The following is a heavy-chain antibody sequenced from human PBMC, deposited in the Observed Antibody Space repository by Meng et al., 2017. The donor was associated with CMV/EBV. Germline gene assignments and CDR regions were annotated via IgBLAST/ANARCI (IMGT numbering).Heavy chain of an antibody. CDR3: ARDTAVLRILEWLFGDGMDV. D-gene: IGHD3-3*01. V-gene: IGHV3-30-3*01. J-gene: IGHJ6*02. Sequence: GESLKISCAASGFTFSSYAMHWVRQAPGKGLEWVAVISYDGSNKYYADSVKGRFTISRDNSKNTLYLQMNSLRAEDTAVYYCARDTAVLRILEWLFGDGMDVWGQGTTVTVSS. CDR1: GFTFSSYA. CDR2: ISYDGSNK.